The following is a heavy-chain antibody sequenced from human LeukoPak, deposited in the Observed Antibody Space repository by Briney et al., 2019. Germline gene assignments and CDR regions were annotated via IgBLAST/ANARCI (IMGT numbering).Heavy chain of an antibody. J-gene: IGHJ4*02. CDR1: GFTFRSYG. Sequence: GGSLRLSCAASGFTFRSYGMHWVRQAPGKGLEWVTVISYDGSNKFYADSVKGRFTISRDNSKNTLYLQMNSLRAEDTAVYYCAKDSKETATTDAGYYSDYWGQGTLVTVSS. CDR3: AKDSKETATTDAGYYSDY. V-gene: IGHV3-30*18. D-gene: IGHD5-24*01. CDR2: ISYDGSNK.